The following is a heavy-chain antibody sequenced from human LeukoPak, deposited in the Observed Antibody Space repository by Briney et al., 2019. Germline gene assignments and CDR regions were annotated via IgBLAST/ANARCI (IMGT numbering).Heavy chain of an antibody. Sequence: GGSLRLSCVASGVTVSNNYMCWVRQAPGKGLEWVSLIYSGGGTSYADSVKGRFTISRDASKNTVYLQMNSLRPEDTAIYYCARDPPGIAAGGNGAWGQGTPVTVSS. CDR3: ARDPPGIAAGGNGA. D-gene: IGHD6-13*01. J-gene: IGHJ5*02. CDR2: IYSGGGT. CDR1: GVTVSNNY. V-gene: IGHV3-53*01.